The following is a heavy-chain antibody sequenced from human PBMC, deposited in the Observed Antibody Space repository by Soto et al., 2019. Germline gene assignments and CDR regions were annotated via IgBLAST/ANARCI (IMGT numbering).Heavy chain of an antibody. CDR3: ARVPSGTDLLYL. V-gene: IGHV4-59*01. J-gene: IGHJ5*02. CDR2: IYGTGTT. CDR1: DGTPSRYY. D-gene: IGHD1-26*01. Sequence: SQTLSLRSTVSDGTPSRYYWSVIRQPPGKRLEWIGYIYGTGTTNYSPSLTNRVTISVDMSKTQFSLRLSSVTAADTAVYYCARVPSGTDLLYLWGQGTLGTGSS.